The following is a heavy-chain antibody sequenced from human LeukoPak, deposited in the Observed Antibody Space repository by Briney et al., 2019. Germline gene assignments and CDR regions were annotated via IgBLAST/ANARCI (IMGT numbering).Heavy chain of an antibody. CDR2: IYDSGKT. CDR1: GDSISSYY. Sequence: SETLSLTCTVSGDSISSYYWSWIRQPPGKGLEWIGYIYDSGKTNYNASLISRVTISVDTSKNQFSLKLTSVTPADTAVYYCARGGGTLDYWGQGTLVTVSS. J-gene: IGHJ4*02. D-gene: IGHD3-16*01. CDR3: ARGGGTLDY. V-gene: IGHV4-59*01.